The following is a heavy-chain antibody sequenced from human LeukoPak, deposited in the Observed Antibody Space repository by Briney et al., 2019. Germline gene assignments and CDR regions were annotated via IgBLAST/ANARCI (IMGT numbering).Heavy chain of an antibody. CDR1: GYTFTGYY. J-gene: IGHJ4*02. Sequence: ASVKVSCKASGYTFTGYYMHWVRQAPGQGLEWMGWINPNSGGTNYAQKFQGRVTMTRDTSTSTAYMELSRLRSDDTAVYYCARYFSWGIAVAGDQGTLYYFDYWGQGTLVTVSS. V-gene: IGHV1-2*02. CDR3: ARYFSWGIAVAGDQGTLYYFDY. CDR2: INPNSGGT. D-gene: IGHD6-19*01.